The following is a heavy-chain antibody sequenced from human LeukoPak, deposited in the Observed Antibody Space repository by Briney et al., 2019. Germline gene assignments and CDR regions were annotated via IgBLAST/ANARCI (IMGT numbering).Heavy chain of an antibody. CDR1: GYTFTDYT. J-gene: IGHJ4*02. CDR2: INGGSGNT. CDR3: ARWGNGQCYDY. V-gene: IGHV1-3*01. D-gene: IGHD7-27*01. Sequence: ASVKVSCKASGYTFTDYTMHWLRQAPGQRLDWMGWINGGSGNTKYSPEFQGRVTITRDTSASTAYMELSSLRSEDTAVYYCARWGNGQCYDYWGQGTLVTVSS.